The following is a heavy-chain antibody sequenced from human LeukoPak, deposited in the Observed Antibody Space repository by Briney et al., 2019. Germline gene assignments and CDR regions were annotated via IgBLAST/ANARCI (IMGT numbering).Heavy chain of an antibody. Sequence: GGSLRLSCGASEFNVNDYYMSWVRQAPGKGVEWISDIGGSDTIVAYAGSVEGRFTISRDIAKNSLFLQMNSLRADDTAVYYCARELVAGTFDHWGQGILVTVSS. CDR2: IGGSDTIV. CDR1: EFNVNDYY. D-gene: IGHD1-7*01. V-gene: IGHV3-11*01. J-gene: IGHJ4*02. CDR3: ARELVAGTFDH.